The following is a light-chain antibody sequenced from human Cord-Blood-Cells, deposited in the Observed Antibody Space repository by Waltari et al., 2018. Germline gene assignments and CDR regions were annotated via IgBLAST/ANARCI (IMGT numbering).Light chain of an antibody. V-gene: IGLV2-11*01. CDR2: DVS. CDR3: CSYAGSYTWV. CDR1: SSDVGGYNY. Sequence: QSALTQPRSVSGSPGQSVTISCTGTSSDVGGYNYVSWYQQHPGKAPNLMIYDVSKRPSGVPVRFACSKSGNTASLTISGLQAEDEADYYCCSYAGSYTWVFGGGTKLTVL. J-gene: IGLJ3*02.